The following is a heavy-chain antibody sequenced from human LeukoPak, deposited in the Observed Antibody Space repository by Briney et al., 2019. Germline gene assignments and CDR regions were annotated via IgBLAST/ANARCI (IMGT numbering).Heavy chain of an antibody. CDR3: ARADTSGHIYYFDY. J-gene: IGHJ4*02. CDR1: VFTFSNSA. D-gene: IGHD3-22*01. V-gene: IGHV3-23*01. Sequence: GGSLRLSCAASVFTFSNSAMSWVRQAPGKGLEWVSSVSGSGVSTYCANSVKGRFTISRDNSKNTLYLQVNSLRAEDTAVYYCARADTSGHIYYFDYWGQGTLVTVSS. CDR2: VSGSGVST.